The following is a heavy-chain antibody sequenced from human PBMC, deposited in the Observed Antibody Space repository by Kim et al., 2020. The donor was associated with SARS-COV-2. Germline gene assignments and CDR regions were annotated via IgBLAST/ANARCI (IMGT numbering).Heavy chain of an antibody. CDR1: GYTFTSYD. CDR3: ARMRMICSSTSCHTTIDY. V-gene: IGHV1-8*01. Sequence: ASVKVSCKASGYTFTSYDINWVRQATGQGLEWMGWMNPNSGNTGYAQKFQGRVTMTRNTSISTAYMELSSLRSEDTAVYYCARMRMICSSTSCHTTIDYWGQGTLVTVSS. CDR2: MNPNSGNT. D-gene: IGHD2-2*02. J-gene: IGHJ4*02.